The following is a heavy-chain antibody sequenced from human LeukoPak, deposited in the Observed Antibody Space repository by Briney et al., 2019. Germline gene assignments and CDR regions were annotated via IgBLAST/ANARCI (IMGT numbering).Heavy chain of an antibody. CDR3: ARDRYSSGGLDV. CDR2: ISTSSSTI. Sequence: PGGSLRLSCAASGFTFSSYSMNWVRQAPGKGLEWVSYISTSSSTIYYSDSVKGRFTISRDNAKNSLYLQMNSLRAEDTAVYYCARDRYSSGGLDVWGQGTTVTVSS. V-gene: IGHV3-48*01. D-gene: IGHD3-22*01. J-gene: IGHJ6*02. CDR1: GFTFSSYS.